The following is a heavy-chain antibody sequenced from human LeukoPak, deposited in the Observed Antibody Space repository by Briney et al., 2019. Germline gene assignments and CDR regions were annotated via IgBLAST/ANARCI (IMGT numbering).Heavy chain of an antibody. CDR2: INHSGST. CDR3: ASASLQSKLDI. CDR1: GGSFSGYY. J-gene: IGHJ3*02. V-gene: IGHV4-34*01. Sequence: PSETLSLTCAVSGGSFSGYYWSWIRQPPGKGLEWIGEINHSGSTNYNPSLKSRVTISVDTSKNQFSLKLSSVTAADTAVYYCASASLQSKLDIWGQGTMVTVSS. D-gene: IGHD4-11*01.